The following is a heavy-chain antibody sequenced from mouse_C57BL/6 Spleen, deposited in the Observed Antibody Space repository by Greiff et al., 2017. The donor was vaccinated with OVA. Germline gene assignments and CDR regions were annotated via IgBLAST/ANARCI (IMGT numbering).Heavy chain of an antibody. CDR3: ARGADYGLGLDYFDD. Sequence: VKLMESGAELARPGASVKLSCKASGYTFTSYGISWVKQRTGQGLEWIGEIYPRSGNTYYNEKFKGKATLTADKSSSTAYMELRSLTSEDSAVYFCARGADYGLGLDYFDDWGQGTTLTVSS. V-gene: IGHV1-81*01. J-gene: IGHJ2*01. D-gene: IGHD2-2*01. CDR1: GYTFTSYG. CDR2: IYPRSGNT.